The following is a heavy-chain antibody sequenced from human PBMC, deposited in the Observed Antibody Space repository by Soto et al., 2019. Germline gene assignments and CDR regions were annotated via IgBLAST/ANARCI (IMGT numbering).Heavy chain of an antibody. V-gene: IGHV4-31*03. CDR1: GGSISSGGYY. CDR3: ARALGGPAGHINWLAP. Sequence: PSETLSLTCTVSGGSISSGGYYWSWIRQHPGKGLEWIGYIYYSGSTYYNPSLKSRVTISEDTSKNQFSLKLSSVTAADTAVYYCARALGGPAGHINWLAPWGQGTLVTVSS. CDR2: IYYSGST. D-gene: IGHD2-2*01. J-gene: IGHJ5*02.